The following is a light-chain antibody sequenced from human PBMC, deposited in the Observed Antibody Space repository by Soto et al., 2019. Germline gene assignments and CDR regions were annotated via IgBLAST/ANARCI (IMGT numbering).Light chain of an antibody. CDR1: QSVSSN. Sequence: EIVMTQSPATLSVSPGERATLSCRASQSVSSNLAWYQQKPGQAPRLLIYGASTRATGIPARFSGSGSGTEFTLTISSLHSEDFAVYYCQQYNNWPPFTFGPGTQVDIQ. J-gene: IGKJ3*01. V-gene: IGKV3-15*01. CDR3: QQYNNWPPFT. CDR2: GAS.